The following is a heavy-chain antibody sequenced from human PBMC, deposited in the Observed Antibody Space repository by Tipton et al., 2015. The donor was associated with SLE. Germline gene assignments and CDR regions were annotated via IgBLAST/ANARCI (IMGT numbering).Heavy chain of an antibody. CDR1: GASINTSRYY. CDR3: VRQPPGGGPGFQYDMDV. CDR2: IFFNGNT. D-gene: IGHD1-14*01. Sequence: GASINTSRYYWGWIRQPPGKGLEWIGNIFFNGNTYYTPSLKSRVTISLDTSKNQFSLNVRSVTAADSAVYYCVRQPPGGGPGFQYDMDVWGQGTTVTVSS. J-gene: IGHJ6*02. V-gene: IGHV4-39*07.